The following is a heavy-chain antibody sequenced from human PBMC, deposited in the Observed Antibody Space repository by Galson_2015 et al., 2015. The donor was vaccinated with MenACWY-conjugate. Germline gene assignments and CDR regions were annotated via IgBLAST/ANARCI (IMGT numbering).Heavy chain of an antibody. D-gene: IGHD1-26*01. CDR3: AKESSSGSYWYFDL. J-gene: IGHJ2*01. V-gene: IGHV3-23*01. CDR2: ISSSGGNT. CDR1: GFTFNTYA. Sequence: SLRLSCAASGFTFNTYAMNWVRQAPGKGLEWVSGISSSGGNTPYADSVKGRFTISRDNSKNTLYLQMNSLRAEDTAVYYCAKESSSGSYWYFDLWGRGTLVTVSS.